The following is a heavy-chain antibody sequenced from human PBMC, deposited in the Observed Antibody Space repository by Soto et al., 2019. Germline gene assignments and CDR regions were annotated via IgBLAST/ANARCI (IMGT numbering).Heavy chain of an antibody. Sequence: EVQLVESGGGLVQPGGSLRLSCAASGFTFSIFWMHWVRQAPGKGLVWVSRMISDGSRTNYADPVKCRFTISRDNAKNTLYLQMNSLRADDTAVYSCTRDYSNLGFDYWGQGTLVTVSS. CDR2: MISDGSRT. CDR3: TRDYSNLGFDY. V-gene: IGHV3-74*01. D-gene: IGHD4-4*01. CDR1: GFTFSIFW. J-gene: IGHJ4*02.